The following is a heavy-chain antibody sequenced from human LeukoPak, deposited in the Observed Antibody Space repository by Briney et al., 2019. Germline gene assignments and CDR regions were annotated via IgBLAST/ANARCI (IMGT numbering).Heavy chain of an antibody. V-gene: IGHV3-64D*09. D-gene: IGHD1-1*01. CDR3: VKITSVTGGDC. J-gene: IGHJ4*02. Sequence: PGGSLRLSCSASGFTFSAYAMYWVRQAPGKGLEYVSGISNNGGSSFYADSVKGRFTISRDNSKNTLYHQMSSLRAEDTAVYYCVKITSVTGGDCWGQGTRLTVSS. CDR2: ISNNGGSS. CDR1: GFTFSAYA.